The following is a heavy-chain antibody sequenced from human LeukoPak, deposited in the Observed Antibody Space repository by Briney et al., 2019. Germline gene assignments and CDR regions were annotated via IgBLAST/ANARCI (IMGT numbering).Heavy chain of an antibody. CDR3: ARDTLAPDSGFDY. V-gene: IGHV4-59*12. CDR1: GGSISSYY. Sequence: SETLSLTCTVSGGSISSYYWSWIRQPPXXXXEWIGYIYYSGSTNYNPSLKSRVTISVDTSKNQFSLKLSSVTAADTAVYYCARDTLAPDSGFDYWGQGTLVTVSS. J-gene: IGHJ4*02. CDR2: IYYSGST.